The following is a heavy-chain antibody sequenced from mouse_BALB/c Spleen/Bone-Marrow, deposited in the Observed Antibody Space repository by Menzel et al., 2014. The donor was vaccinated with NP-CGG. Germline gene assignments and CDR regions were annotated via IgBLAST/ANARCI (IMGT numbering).Heavy chain of an antibody. CDR2: INSDSRTI. J-gene: IGHJ4*01. CDR3: TRPYGYSYAMDY. CDR1: GLTFSSFG. D-gene: IGHD2-2*01. Sequence: EVMLVESGGGLVQPGGSRKLSCVVSGLTFSSFGMHWVRQVPEKGLEWVAYINSDSRTIYYADTVKGRFTISRDNPKNTLFLQMTSLRSEDTAIYYCTRPYGYSYAMDYWGQGTSVTFSS. V-gene: IGHV5-17*02.